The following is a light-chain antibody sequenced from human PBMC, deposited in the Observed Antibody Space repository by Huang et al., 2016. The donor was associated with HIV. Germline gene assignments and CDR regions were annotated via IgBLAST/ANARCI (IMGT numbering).Light chain of an antibody. V-gene: IGKV1-9*01. J-gene: IGKJ4*01. CDR3: QQLNSFPPT. Sequence: IQLTQSPSSLSASVGDRATITCRASQGPISYLAWYQQKPGTAPKLLIYATSTLQSGVPSRFSGFGSGTDFTLTISSLQPEDSATYYCQQLNSFPPTFGGGTKVEIK. CDR2: ATS. CDR1: QGPISY.